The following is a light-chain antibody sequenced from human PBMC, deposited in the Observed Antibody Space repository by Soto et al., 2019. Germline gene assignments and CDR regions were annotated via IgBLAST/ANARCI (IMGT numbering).Light chain of an antibody. CDR3: QQFNSYSRT. CDR2: KAS. V-gene: IGKV1-5*03. CDR1: QSISSW. Sequence: IPLTHSPSTLSASLLDRVTITCRASQSISSWLAWYQQRPGKAPKLLIYKASTLESGVPSRFSGSGSGTEFTLTISSLQPDDFATYYCQQFNSYSRTFGQGTKVDIK. J-gene: IGKJ1*01.